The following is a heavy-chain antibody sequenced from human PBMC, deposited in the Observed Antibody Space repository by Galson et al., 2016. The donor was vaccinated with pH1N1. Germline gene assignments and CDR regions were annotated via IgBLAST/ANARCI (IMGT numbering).Heavy chain of an antibody. J-gene: IGHJ6*03. CDR1: GYSFTSYW. CDR3: SRSPADPGYYYYYMDV. Sequence: QSGAEVKKPGESLKISCKGSGYSFTSYWIGWVRQMPGKGLEWMGIIFPGDSDTRYSPSFQGQVTISADNAISTAYLQWNMLRASDTAMYYFSRSPADPGYYYYYMDVWGKGTTVSVS. CDR2: IFPGDSDT. V-gene: IGHV5-51*03.